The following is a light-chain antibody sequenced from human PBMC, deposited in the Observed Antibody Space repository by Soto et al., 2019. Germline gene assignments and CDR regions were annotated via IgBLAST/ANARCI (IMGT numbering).Light chain of an antibody. CDR2: DAT. Sequence: EIVLTQSPGTLSLSPGERATLSCRASRTVGNFLAWYQQKPGQAPSLLIYDATHRATGTPARFSGSGSGTDFTLTISSLEPEDFAVYYCQQRSNWITFGQGTRLEIK. V-gene: IGKV3-11*01. CDR1: RTVGNF. J-gene: IGKJ5*01. CDR3: QQRSNWIT.